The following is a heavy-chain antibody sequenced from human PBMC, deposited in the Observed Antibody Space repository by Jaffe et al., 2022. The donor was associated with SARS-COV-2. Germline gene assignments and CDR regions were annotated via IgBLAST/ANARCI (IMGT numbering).Heavy chain of an antibody. Sequence: QVQLQESGPGLVKPSQTLSLTCTVSGGSISSGDYYWSWIRQPPGKGLEWIGYIYYSGSTYYNPSLKSRVTISVDTSKNQFSLKLSSVTAADTAVYYCARVWDTTGSVGDVGGFDYWGQGTLVTVSS. J-gene: IGHJ4*02. CDR2: IYYSGST. CDR3: ARVWDTTGSVGDVGGFDY. CDR1: GGSISSGDYY. D-gene: IGHD1-26*01. V-gene: IGHV4-30-4*01.